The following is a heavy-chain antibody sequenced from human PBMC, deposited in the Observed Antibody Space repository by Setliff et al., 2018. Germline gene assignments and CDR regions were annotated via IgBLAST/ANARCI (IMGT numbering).Heavy chain of an antibody. CDR2: IYHSGST. D-gene: IGHD2-2*01. CDR1: GGSISRSSYY. Sequence: SETLSLTCTVSGGSISRSSYYWGWIRQPPGRGLEWIGSIYHSGSTNYNPSLKSRVTISVDTSKNQFSLKLSSVTAADTAVYYCARGVYCSSTSCSPGLNWFDPWGQGTLVTVS. J-gene: IGHJ5*02. V-gene: IGHV4-39*07. CDR3: ARGVYCSSTSCSPGLNWFDP.